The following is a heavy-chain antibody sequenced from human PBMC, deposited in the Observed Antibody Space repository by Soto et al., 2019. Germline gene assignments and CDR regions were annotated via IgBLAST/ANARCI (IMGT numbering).Heavy chain of an antibody. CDR3: ARRSVVAATLDYYYMDV. J-gene: IGHJ6*03. D-gene: IGHD2-15*01. CDR1: GYSFTSYW. V-gene: IGHV5-51*01. Sequence: GESLKISCKGSGYSFTSYWIGWVRQMPGKGLEWMGIIYPGDSDTRYSPSFQGQVTISADKSISTAYLQWSSLKASDTAMYYCARRSVVAATLDYYYMDVWGKGTTVTVSS. CDR2: IYPGDSDT.